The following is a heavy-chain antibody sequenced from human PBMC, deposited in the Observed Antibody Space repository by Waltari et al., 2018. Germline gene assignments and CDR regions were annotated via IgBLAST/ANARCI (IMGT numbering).Heavy chain of an antibody. J-gene: IGHJ4*02. CDR1: GIAFSTFA. CDR2: ITVGDET. CDR3: ATPFYNWDDPLHS. Sequence: VQLLESGGALVKPGGSPGLSCAASGIAFSTFAINWVRLAPGTGLEWVSAITVGDETYYADSVKGRFTISRDTSKDTVHLQMNGLRAEDTAVYYCATPFYNWDDPLHSWGQGTLVTVSS. V-gene: IGHV3-23*01. D-gene: IGHD1-20*01.